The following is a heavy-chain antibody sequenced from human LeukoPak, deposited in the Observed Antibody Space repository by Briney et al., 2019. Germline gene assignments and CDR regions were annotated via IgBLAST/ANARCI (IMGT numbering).Heavy chain of an antibody. Sequence: SGTLSLTCAVSGGSISSSNWWSWVRQPPGKGLEWIGEIYHSGSTNYNPSLKSRVTISVDKSKNQFSLKLSSVTAADTAVYYCARDSSRSSGSGSDTSLDYGMDVWGQGTTVTVSS. CDR2: IYHSGST. CDR3: ARDSSRSSGSGSDTSLDYGMDV. CDR1: GGSISSSNW. J-gene: IGHJ6*02. D-gene: IGHD3-10*01. V-gene: IGHV4-4*02.